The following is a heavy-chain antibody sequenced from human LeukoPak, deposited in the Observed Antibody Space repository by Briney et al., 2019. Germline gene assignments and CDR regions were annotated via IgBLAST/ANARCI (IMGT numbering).Heavy chain of an antibody. J-gene: IGHJ4*02. CDR1: GFTFDDYA. CDR2: ISWNSDMI. Sequence: GGSLRLSCAASGFTFDDYAMHWVRQAPGKGLEWVSGISWNSDMIGYADSVKGRFTISRDNAKNSLYLQMNSLRAEDTAVYYCASHVLAYCNGGTCNDYWGQGTLVTVSS. V-gene: IGHV3-9*01. CDR3: ASHVLAYCNGGTCNDY. D-gene: IGHD2-15*01.